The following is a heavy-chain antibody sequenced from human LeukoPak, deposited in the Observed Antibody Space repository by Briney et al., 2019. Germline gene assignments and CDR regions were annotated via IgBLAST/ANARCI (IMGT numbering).Heavy chain of an antibody. CDR3: AIRVSKTDGFQH. V-gene: IGHV4-59*08. D-gene: IGHD5-24*01. Sequence: GSLRLSCAASGFTFSHYAMSWVRQAPGKGLEWIGYIYYSGSTNYNPSLKSRVTISVDTSKNQFSLKLSSVTAADTAVYYCAIRVSKTDGFQHWGQGTLVTVSS. J-gene: IGHJ1*01. CDR1: GFTFSHYA. CDR2: IYYSGST.